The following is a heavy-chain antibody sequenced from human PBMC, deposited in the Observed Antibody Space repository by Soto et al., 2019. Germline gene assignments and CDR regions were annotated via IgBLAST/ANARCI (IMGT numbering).Heavy chain of an antibody. CDR1: VEPMIGGYD. CDR2: IYYCGTT. J-gene: IGHJ4*02. Sequence: PSETLCLTCNVSVEPMIGGYDWGWIRQSPGKGLEWIGSIYYCGTTYYNPSLRSRLAISIDTSKNQFSLRLTSVTAADTALYFCARGWYYFDFWVRGTLVTVSS. CDR3: ARGWYYFDF. D-gene: IGHD2-15*01. V-gene: IGHV4-38-2*02.